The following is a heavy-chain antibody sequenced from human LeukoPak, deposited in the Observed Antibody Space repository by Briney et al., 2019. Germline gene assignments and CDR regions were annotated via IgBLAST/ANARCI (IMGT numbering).Heavy chain of an antibody. Sequence: PGGSLRLSCAASGFTFSSYSMNWVRQAPGKGLEWVSSISSSSSYIYYADSVKGRFTISRDNAKNSLYLQINSLRAEDTAVYYCARGTAVAGTRGAFDIWGQGTMVTVSS. CDR3: ARGTAVAGTRGAFDI. V-gene: IGHV3-21*01. CDR1: GFTFSSYS. D-gene: IGHD6-19*01. CDR2: ISSSSSYI. J-gene: IGHJ3*02.